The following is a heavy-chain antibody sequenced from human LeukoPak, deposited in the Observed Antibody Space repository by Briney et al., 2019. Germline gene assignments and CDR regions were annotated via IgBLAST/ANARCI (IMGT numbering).Heavy chain of an antibody. Sequence: GGSLRLSCAASGFTFSSYWMHWVRQAPGKGLVWVSRINSDGSSTSYADSVKGRFTISRDNAKNTLYLQMNSLRAEDTAVYYCARVRQGRYFDYWGQGTLVTVSS. V-gene: IGHV3-74*01. J-gene: IGHJ4*02. CDR3: ARVRQGRYFDY. CDR2: INSDGSST. D-gene: IGHD3-10*01. CDR1: GFTFSSYW.